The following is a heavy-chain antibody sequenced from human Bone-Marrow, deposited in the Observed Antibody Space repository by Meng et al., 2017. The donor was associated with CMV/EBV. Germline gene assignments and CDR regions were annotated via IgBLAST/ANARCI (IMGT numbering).Heavy chain of an antibody. CDR2: IKQDGSEK. V-gene: IGHV3-7*01. J-gene: IGHJ3*02. Sequence: GESLKISCAASGFTFSSYWMSWVRQAPGKGLEWVANIKQDGSEKYYVDSVKGRFTISRDNAKNSLYLQMNSLRAEDTAVYYCARESNRHGDYPDTFDIWGQGPMVPVSS. CDR3: ARESNRHGDYPDTFDI. CDR1: GFTFSSYW. D-gene: IGHD4-17*01.